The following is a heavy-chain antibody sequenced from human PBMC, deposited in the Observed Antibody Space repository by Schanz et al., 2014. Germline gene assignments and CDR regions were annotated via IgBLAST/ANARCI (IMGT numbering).Heavy chain of an antibody. J-gene: IGHJ4*02. D-gene: IGHD5-18*01. Sequence: EVQLVQSGGGLVQPGGSLRLSCAASGFTFSDYSMNWVRQAPGKGPEWVSYIRSSSTPIYYADSVKGRFTISRDNAKNSLYLQMNSLRAEDTAVYYCVRVSFADPRLYRGMDRDIDYWGQGTLVTGSS. CDR3: VRVSFADPRLYRGMDRDIDY. CDR1: GFTFSDYS. V-gene: IGHV3-48*01. CDR2: IRSSSTPI.